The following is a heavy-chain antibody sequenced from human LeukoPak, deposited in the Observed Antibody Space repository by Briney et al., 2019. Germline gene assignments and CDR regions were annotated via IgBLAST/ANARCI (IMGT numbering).Heavy chain of an antibody. CDR1: GYTFTSYG. V-gene: IGHV1-18*01. Sequence: ASVKVSCKASGYTFTSYGISWVRQAPGQGLEWMGWISAYNGNTNYAQKLQGRVTMTTDTSTSTAYMELSSLRSEDTAVYYCARGGPHDLRYFDWLLSHYYYYMDVWGKGTTVTVSS. J-gene: IGHJ6*03. CDR3: ARGGPHDLRYFDWLLSHYYYYMDV. D-gene: IGHD3-9*01. CDR2: ISAYNGNT.